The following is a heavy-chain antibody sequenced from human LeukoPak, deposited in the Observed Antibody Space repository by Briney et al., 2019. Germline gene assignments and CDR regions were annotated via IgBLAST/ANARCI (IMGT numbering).Heavy chain of an antibody. D-gene: IGHD6-19*01. J-gene: IGHJ4*02. Sequence: SVKVSCKASGFTFTSSAVQWVRQARGQRLEWIGRIVVGSGNTNYAQKFQERVTITRDMSTSTAYMELSSLRSEDTAVYYCAAFPCSYSSGCPDYWGQGTLVTVSS. V-gene: IGHV1-58*01. CDR3: AAFPCSYSSGCPDY. CDR2: IVVGSGNT. CDR1: GFTFTSSA.